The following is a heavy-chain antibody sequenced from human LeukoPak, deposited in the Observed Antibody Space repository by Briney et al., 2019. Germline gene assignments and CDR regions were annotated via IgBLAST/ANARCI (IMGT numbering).Heavy chain of an antibody. CDR3: ARAPTPYFTYYMDV. J-gene: IGHJ6*03. V-gene: IGHV3-48*02. CDR2: IGSSGSAGNNI. D-gene: IGHD2-21*01. Sequence: PGGSLRLSGAASGFSFTGYGMNWVRQAPGKGLEWISYIGSSGSAGNNIYYAVSVKGRFTISRDNAKDSLFLQMNSLRDADTAVYYCARAPTPYFTYYMDVWGKGTTVTVSS. CDR1: GFSFTGYG.